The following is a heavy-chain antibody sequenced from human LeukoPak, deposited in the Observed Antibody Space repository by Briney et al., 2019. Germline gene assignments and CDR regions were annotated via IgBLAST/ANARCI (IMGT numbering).Heavy chain of an antibody. J-gene: IGHJ5*02. D-gene: IGHD5-12*01. CDR3: ARDVSGYDSGAYNWFDP. Sequence: SETLSLTCTVSGGSISSNNYYWGWIRQHPGKGLEWIGYIYYSGSTYYNPSLKSRVTISVDTSKNQFSLKLSSVTAADTAVYYCARDVSGYDSGAYNWFDPWGQGTLVTVSS. CDR2: IYYSGST. V-gene: IGHV4-30-4*08. CDR1: GGSISSNNYY.